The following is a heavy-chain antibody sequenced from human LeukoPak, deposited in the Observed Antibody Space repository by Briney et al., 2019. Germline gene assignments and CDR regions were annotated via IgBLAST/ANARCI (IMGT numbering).Heavy chain of an antibody. CDR3: ARGTAIDAFDI. Sequence: SQTLSLTCTVSGGSISSGSCHWSWIRQPAGKGLEWIGRIYTSGSTNYNPSLKGRVTISVDTSKNQFSLKLSSVTAADTAVYYCARGTAIDAFDIWGQGTMVTVSS. V-gene: IGHV4-61*02. CDR2: IYTSGST. CDR1: GGSISSGSCH. J-gene: IGHJ3*02. D-gene: IGHD2-21*02.